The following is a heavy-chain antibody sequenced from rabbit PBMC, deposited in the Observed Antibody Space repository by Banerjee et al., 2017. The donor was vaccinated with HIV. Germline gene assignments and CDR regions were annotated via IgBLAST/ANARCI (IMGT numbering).Heavy chain of an antibody. CDR2: IYTGDGST. J-gene: IGHJ3*01. V-gene: IGHV1S45*01. CDR3: ARNNRL. CDR1: GFSFSSSYW. D-gene: IGHD4-1*01. Sequence: QLGGSGGDLAEPGASLTLTCTASGFSFSSSYWICWVRQAPGKGLEWIACIYTGDGSTYYASWAKGRFTISKTSSTTVTLQMTSLTAADTAPYFCARNNRLWGQGTLVTVS.